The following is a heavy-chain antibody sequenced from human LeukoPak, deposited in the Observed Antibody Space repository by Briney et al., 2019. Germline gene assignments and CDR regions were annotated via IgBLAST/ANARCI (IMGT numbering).Heavy chain of an antibody. CDR3: ARDRELGFDP. J-gene: IGHJ5*02. CDR2: ISSSGSTI. CDR1: GFTFSTYA. D-gene: IGHD1-26*01. Sequence: GGSLRLSCAASGFTFSTYAMNWVRQAPGKGLEWVSYISSSGSTIYYADSVKGRFTISRDNAKNSLYLQMNSLRAEDTAVYYCARDRELGFDPWGQGTLVTVSS. V-gene: IGHV3-48*03.